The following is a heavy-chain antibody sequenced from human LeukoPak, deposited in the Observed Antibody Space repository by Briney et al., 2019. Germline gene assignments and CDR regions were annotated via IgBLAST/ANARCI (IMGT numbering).Heavy chain of an antibody. Sequence: GGSLRLSCAASGFTFSSYSMNWVRQAPGKGREWVSSISSSSSYIYYADSVKGRFTISRDNAKNSLYLQMNSLRAEDTAVYYCARGGWIDAFDIWGQGTMVTVSS. CDR1: GFTFSSYS. CDR2: ISSSSSYI. J-gene: IGHJ3*02. CDR3: ARGGWIDAFDI. V-gene: IGHV3-21*01. D-gene: IGHD6-19*01.